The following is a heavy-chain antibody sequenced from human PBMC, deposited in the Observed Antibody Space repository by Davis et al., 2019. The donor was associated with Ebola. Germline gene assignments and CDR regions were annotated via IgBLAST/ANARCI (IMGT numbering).Heavy chain of an antibody. CDR1: GFTFSTYS. CDR3: ARLYTRGWYLDS. D-gene: IGHD6-19*01. Sequence: PGGSLRLSCAASGFTFSTYSMNWVRQAPGRGLEWLSYISGIKIIHYADSVKDRFTISRDDAKNSLYLQMDSLRGEDTAVYYCARLYTRGWYLDSWGQGTLVTVSS. J-gene: IGHJ4*02. V-gene: IGHV3-48*01. CDR2: ISGIKII.